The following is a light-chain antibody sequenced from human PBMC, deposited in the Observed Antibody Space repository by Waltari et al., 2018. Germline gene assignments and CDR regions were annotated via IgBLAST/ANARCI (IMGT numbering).Light chain of an antibody. CDR3: SSYTSSSTWV. J-gene: IGLJ3*02. CDR2: DVS. CDR1: SSDVGGYNY. V-gene: IGLV2-14*01. Sequence: QSALTQPASVSGSPGQSITISCTGTSSDVGGYNYVSWYQQHPGKAPKLMIYDVSQRPSGVANRFSGSKAGNTASRTISGLQAEDEADYYCSSYTSSSTWVFGGGTKLTVL.